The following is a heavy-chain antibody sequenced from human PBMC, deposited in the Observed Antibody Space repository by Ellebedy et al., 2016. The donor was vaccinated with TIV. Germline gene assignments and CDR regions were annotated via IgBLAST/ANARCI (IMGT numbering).Heavy chain of an antibody. Sequence: ASVKVSCXASGYTFTSYGISWVRQAPGQGLEWMGWISAYNGNTNYAQKLQGRVTMTTDTSTSTAYMELRSLRSDDTAVYYCARDRPSHGSGYYYYGMDVWGQGTTVTVSS. CDR2: ISAYNGNT. CDR1: GYTFTSYG. D-gene: IGHD3-10*01. CDR3: ARDRPSHGSGYYYYGMDV. V-gene: IGHV1-18*01. J-gene: IGHJ6*02.